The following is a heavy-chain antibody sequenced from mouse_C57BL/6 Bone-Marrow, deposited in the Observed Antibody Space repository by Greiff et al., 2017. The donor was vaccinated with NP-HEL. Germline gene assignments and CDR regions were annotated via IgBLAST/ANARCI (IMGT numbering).Heavy chain of an antibody. CDR3: ASFYYRGGYAMDY. CDR2: ISSGGSYT. Sequence: VQLKESGGDLVKPGGSLKLSCAASGFTFSSYGMSWVRQTPDQRLEWVATISSGGSYTYYPDSVKGRFTISRDNAKNTLYLQMSSLKSEDTAVYYCASFYYRGGYAMDYWGQGTSVTVSS. V-gene: IGHV5-6*01. CDR1: GFTFSSYG. D-gene: IGHD2-1*01. J-gene: IGHJ4*01.